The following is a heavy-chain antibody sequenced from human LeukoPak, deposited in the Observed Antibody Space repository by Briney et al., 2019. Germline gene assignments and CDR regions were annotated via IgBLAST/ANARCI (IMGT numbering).Heavy chain of an antibody. CDR2: VSGSGDST. Sequence: PGGSLRLSCAVSGFTFNNYAMTWVRQAPGKGLEWVSGVSGSGDSTYHADPVKGLFSISRDNSKNTLYLQMNSLRAEDTAVYYCAKGDSSGYYLGYWYFDLWGRGTLVTVSS. CDR1: GFTFNNYA. J-gene: IGHJ2*01. V-gene: IGHV3-23*01. CDR3: AKGDSSGYYLGYWYFDL. D-gene: IGHD3-22*01.